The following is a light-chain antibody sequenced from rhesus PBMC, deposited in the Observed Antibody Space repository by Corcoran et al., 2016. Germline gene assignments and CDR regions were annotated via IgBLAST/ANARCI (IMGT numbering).Light chain of an antibody. J-gene: IGKJ4*01. Sequence: DIQMTQSPSALSASVGDRVTISCRASQNIYSNLAWYQQKPGKAPKLLIFSASILQTGIPSRFSGSGYGTDFTLTISSLQPEDSAAYYCQHYYDNPLTFGGGTKVELK. V-gene: IGKV1S12*01. CDR2: SAS. CDR3: QHYYDNPLT. CDR1: QNIYSN.